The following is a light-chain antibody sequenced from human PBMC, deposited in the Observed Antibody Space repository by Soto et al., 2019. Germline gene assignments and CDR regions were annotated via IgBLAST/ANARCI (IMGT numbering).Light chain of an antibody. J-gene: IGLJ3*02. CDR2: ENN. Sequence: QSVLTQPPSVSAAPGQKGTISCSGSRSNIGNNFVSWYQQVPGTAPKLLIYENNKRPSGIPDRFSGSKSGTSVTRGITGLQTGDEADYYCGSWDSSLRAVVFGGGTKVTVL. CDR1: RSNIGNNF. CDR3: GSWDSSLRAVV. V-gene: IGLV1-51*02.